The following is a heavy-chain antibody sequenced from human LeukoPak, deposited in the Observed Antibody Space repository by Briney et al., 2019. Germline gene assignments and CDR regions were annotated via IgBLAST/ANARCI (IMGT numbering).Heavy chain of an antibody. J-gene: IGHJ5*02. CDR3: ARDGPFGSGPNWFDP. V-gene: IGHV4-59*12. CDR1: GGSISSYY. Sequence: SETLSLTCTVSGGSISSYYWSWIRQPPGKGLEWIGYIYYSGSTNYNPSLKSRVTISVDTSKNQFSLKMTSVTAADTAIYYCARDGPFGSGPNWFDPWGQGILVTISS. CDR2: IYYSGST. D-gene: IGHD3-10*01.